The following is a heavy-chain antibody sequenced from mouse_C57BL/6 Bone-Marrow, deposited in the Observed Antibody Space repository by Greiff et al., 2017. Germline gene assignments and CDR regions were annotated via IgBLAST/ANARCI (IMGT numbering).Heavy chain of an antibody. V-gene: IGHV1-9*01. CDR1: GYTFTGYW. D-gene: IGHD2-1*01. J-gene: IGHJ1*03. Sequence: VQLQQSGAELMKPGASVQLSCQATGYTFTGYWIEWVKQRPGHGLEWIGEILPGSGSTNYNEKVKGKATFTADTSSNTSYMQLSSLTTEDSSIYYCATLYGNSYWYFDVWGTVTTVTVSS. CDR2: ILPGSGST. CDR3: ATLYGNSYWYFDV.